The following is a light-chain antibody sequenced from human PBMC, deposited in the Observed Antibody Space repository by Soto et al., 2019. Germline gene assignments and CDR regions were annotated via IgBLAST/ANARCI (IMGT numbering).Light chain of an antibody. Sequence: TVLDISPGTVSLSPEESATLSCRASQSVSSSFLACYQQKAGQAPRLLIYGASRRATGIPDRFSGSGSGTDFTLTISILEPEDFVVYYCQLYVSPPWAFGQGTKVDIK. J-gene: IGKJ1*01. CDR3: QLYVSPPWA. CDR2: GAS. CDR1: QSVSSSF. V-gene: IGKV3-20*01.